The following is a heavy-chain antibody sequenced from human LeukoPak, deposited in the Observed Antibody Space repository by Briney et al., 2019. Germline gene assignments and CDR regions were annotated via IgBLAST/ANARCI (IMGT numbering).Heavy chain of an antibody. Sequence: PGGSLRLSCAASGFIFTSYWMSWVRQAPGKGLEWVANIKQDGSEKYYVDSVKGRFTISRDNAKNSPYLQMNSLRADDTAVYYCARVSSSGWDYYYYYYMDVWGKGTTVTVSS. CDR2: IKQDGSEK. CDR1: GFIFTSYW. D-gene: IGHD6-19*01. CDR3: ARVSSSGWDYYYYYYMDV. J-gene: IGHJ6*03. V-gene: IGHV3-7*01.